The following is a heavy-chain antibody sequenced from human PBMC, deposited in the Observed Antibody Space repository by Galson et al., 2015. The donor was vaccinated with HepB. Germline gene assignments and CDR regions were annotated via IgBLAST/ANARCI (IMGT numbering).Heavy chain of an antibody. CDR2: IYYSGST. Sequence: QVQLQESGPGLVKPSETLSLTCTVSGGSISTYYWSWIRQPPGKGLEWIGYIYYSGSTNYNRSLKSRVTISVDTSKKQFSLKLNSVTAADTAVYYCAREAGRDDYNYNAFDIWGQGTMVTVSS. D-gene: IGHD5-24*01. CDR1: GGSISTYY. CDR3: AREAGRDDYNYNAFDI. V-gene: IGHV4-59*01. J-gene: IGHJ3*02.